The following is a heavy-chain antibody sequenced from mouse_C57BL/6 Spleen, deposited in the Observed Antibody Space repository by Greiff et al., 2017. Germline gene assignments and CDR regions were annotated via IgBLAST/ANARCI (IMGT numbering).Heavy chain of an antibody. Sequence: EVQRVESGGGLVQPKGSLKLSCAASGFSFNTYAMNWVRQAPGKGLEWVARIRSKSNNYATYYADSVKDRFTISRDDSESMLYLQMNNLKTEDTAMYYCVREGDYYGSSWGDYWGQGTTLTVSS. D-gene: IGHD1-1*01. CDR1: GFSFNTYA. CDR2: IRSKSNNYAT. J-gene: IGHJ2*01. CDR3: VREGDYYGSSWGDY. V-gene: IGHV10-1*01.